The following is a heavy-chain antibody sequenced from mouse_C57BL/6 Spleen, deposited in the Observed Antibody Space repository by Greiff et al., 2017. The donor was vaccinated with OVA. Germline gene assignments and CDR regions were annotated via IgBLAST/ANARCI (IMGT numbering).Heavy chain of an antibody. Sequence: VQLQQSGPELVKPGASVKISCKASGYSFTGYYMNWVKQSPEKSLEWIGEINPSTGGTTYNQKFKAKATLTVDKSSSTAYMQLKSLTSEDAAVYYCARRGNWDTFAYWGQGTLVTVSA. J-gene: IGHJ3*01. V-gene: IGHV1-42*01. CDR2: INPSTGGT. CDR3: ARRGNWDTFAY. D-gene: IGHD4-1*01. CDR1: GYSFTGYY.